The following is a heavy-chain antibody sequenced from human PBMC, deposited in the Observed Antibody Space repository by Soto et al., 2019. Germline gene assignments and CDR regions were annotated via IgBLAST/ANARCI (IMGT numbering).Heavy chain of an antibody. V-gene: IGHV4-30-2*01. CDR3: ARDKVGVDV. CDR1: GGSINTGYYS. CDR2: IYHSGST. Sequence: SETLSLTCDVSGGSINTGYYSWSWIRQPPGKGLEWIGYIYHSGSTYYNPSLESRVTISVDRSNNQFSLKLTSVTPQDTAVYYCARDKVGVDVWGQGXTVTVPS. J-gene: IGHJ6*02.